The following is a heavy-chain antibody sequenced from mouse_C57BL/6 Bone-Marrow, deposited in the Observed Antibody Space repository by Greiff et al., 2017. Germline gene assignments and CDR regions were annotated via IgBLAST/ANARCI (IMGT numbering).Heavy chain of an antibody. CDR3: ARGGLGLDY. D-gene: IGHD4-1*01. V-gene: IGHV1-26*01. CDR2: INPNNGGT. J-gene: IGHJ2*01. Sequence: EVKLVESGPELVKPGASVKISCKDSGYTFTDYYMNWVKQSHGKSLEWIGDINPNNGGTSYNQKFKGKATLTVDKSSSTAYMELRSLTSEDSAVYYCARGGLGLDYWGQGTTLTVSS. CDR1: GYTFTDYY.